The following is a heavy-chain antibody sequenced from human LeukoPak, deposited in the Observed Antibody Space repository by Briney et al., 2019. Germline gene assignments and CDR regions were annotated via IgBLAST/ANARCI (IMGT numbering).Heavy chain of an antibody. CDR2: INDRGHT. CDR1: GGSFIGYH. J-gene: IGHJ4*02. Sequence: PSETLSLTCSVHGGSFIGYHWNWIRQSPEKGREWIGEINDRGHTNYNPSLESRVTISVDASKKQFSLKLNSVTAADTAVYYCARDPTTVVTLPYYFDFWGQGTLVTVSS. D-gene: IGHD4-23*01. CDR3: ARDPTTVVTLPYYFDF. V-gene: IGHV4-34*01.